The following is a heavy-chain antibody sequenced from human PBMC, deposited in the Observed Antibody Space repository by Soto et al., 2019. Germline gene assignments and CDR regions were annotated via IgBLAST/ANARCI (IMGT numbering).Heavy chain of an antibody. CDR2: IIPVYGTP. V-gene: IGHV1-69*01. J-gene: IGHJ6*02. CDR1: GGTFNKYA. CDR3: SSVTAYGMDV. Sequence: QVQLAQSGAEVKKPGSSLTVSCKATGGTFNKYAISWVRQAPGQGLEWMAGIIPVYGTPNYAQRFQDRVTIIADESTTTAYMEVNSLTSEDTAIYYCSSVTAYGMDVWGPGTTVIVSS. D-gene: IGHD4-4*01.